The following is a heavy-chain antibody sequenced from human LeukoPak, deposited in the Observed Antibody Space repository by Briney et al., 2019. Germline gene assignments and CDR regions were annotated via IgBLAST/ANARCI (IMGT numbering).Heavy chain of an antibody. CDR2: IDYSGST. J-gene: IGHJ6*02. D-gene: IGHD4-17*01. CDR3: AREAWVSGDSKYRYYGIDV. Sequence: SETLSLTCAVYGGSFSGYYWSWIRQPPGKGLEWIGYIDYSGSTNYTPSLKSRVTISVDTSKNQFSLKLSSVTAADTALYYCAREAWVSGDSKYRYYGIDVWGQGTTVTVSS. V-gene: IGHV4-59*01. CDR1: GGSFSGYY.